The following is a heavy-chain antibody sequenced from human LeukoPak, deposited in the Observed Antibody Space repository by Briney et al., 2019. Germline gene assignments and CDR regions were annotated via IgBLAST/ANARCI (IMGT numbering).Heavy chain of an antibody. D-gene: IGHD6-6*01. J-gene: IGHJ6*03. Sequence: SVTVSCKASGGTFSSYAISGVRQAPGQGLEWMGRIIPIFGTANYAQKFQGRVTITADKSTSTAYMALSSLRSEDTAVYYCARDKGSSSSGRIYYYYYYMDVWGKGTTVTVSS. CDR3: ARDKGSSSSGRIYYYYYYMDV. CDR1: GGTFSSYA. V-gene: IGHV1-69*06. CDR2: IIPIFGTA.